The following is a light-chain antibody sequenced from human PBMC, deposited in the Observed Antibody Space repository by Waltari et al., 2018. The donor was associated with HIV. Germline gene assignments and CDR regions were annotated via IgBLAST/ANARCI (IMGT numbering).Light chain of an antibody. CDR2: KAS. J-gene: IGKJ1*01. Sequence: DIQMTQSPSTLSASVGDRVTITCRASQSISSWLAWYQQKPGKDPTLLIYKASSLESGVPSRCSGSGAGTEFTLTISSRQPDDVATDYCQQYNSYSRTFGKGTKVEIK. CDR1: QSISSW. V-gene: IGKV1-5*03. CDR3: QQYNSYSRT.